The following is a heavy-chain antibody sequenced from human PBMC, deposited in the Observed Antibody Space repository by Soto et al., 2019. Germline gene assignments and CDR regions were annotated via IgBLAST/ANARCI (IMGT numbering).Heavy chain of an antibody. CDR2: IYHSGST. Sequence: SETLSLTCAVSSGSISSSNWWSWVRQPPGKGLEWIGEIYHSGSTNYNPSLKSRVTISVDKSKNQFSLKLSSVTAADTAVYYCARATLAAAGTAHYYYYYMDVWGKGTTVTVS. D-gene: IGHD6-13*01. J-gene: IGHJ6*03. CDR1: SGSISSSNW. CDR3: ARATLAAAGTAHYYYYYMDV. V-gene: IGHV4-4*02.